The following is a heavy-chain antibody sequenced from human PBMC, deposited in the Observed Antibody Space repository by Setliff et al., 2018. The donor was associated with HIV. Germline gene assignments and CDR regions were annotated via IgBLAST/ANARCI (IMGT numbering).Heavy chain of an antibody. CDR3: ARERAALHYFDY. D-gene: IGHD6-13*01. CDR2: IFYSGRT. V-gene: IGHV4-39*07. CDR1: GGSISSSSYY. J-gene: IGHJ4*02. Sequence: ASETLSLTCTVSGGSISSSSYYWGWIRQSPGKGLEWIGSIFYSGRTYYNPSLKSRVTISVHTSKNQFSLKLNSVTAADTAVYYCARERAALHYFDYWGQGTLVT.